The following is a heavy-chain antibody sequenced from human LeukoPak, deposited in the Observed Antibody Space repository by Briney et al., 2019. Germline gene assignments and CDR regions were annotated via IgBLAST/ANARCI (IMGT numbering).Heavy chain of an antibody. CDR2: MSSTGNTI. V-gene: IGHV3-11*04. Sequence: GGSLRLSCAASGFTLSDYYMSWIRQTPGKGLEWISYMSSTGNTIYYGDSVKGRFTVSRDNAKNSLFLQMDSLRAEDTAVYHCARSTDYFTYFGLWGRGSLVTVSS. CDR3: ARSTDYFTYFGL. CDR1: GFTLSDYY. D-gene: IGHD2/OR15-2a*01. J-gene: IGHJ2*01.